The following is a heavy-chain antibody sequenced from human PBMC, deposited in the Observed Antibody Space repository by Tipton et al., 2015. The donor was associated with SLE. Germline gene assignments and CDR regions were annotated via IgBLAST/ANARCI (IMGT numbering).Heavy chain of an antibody. CDR2: IYSSGGT. Sequence: TLSLTCSVSGGSINNYYWNWIRQTQGKGLEWIGYIYSSGGTDYNPSLKSRLTISVETSKNQFSLRLSSVTAADTAVYYCARDLSGSSCTWGQGTMVTVSS. J-gene: IGHJ3*01. CDR1: GGSINNYY. CDR3: ARDLSGSSCT. D-gene: IGHD1-26*01. V-gene: IGHV4-4*08.